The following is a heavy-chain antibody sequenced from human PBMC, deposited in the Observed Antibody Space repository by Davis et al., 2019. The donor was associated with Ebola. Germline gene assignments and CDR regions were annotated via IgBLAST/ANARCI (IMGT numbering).Heavy chain of an antibody. V-gene: IGHV1-24*01. Sequence: VKVSCKVSGYTLTELSMHWVRQAPGKGLEWLGGFDPEVGETTYAQKFQGRVTMTEATSTDTAYMELSSLRSDDTAVYYCATNRGYWGQGTLVTVSS. D-gene: IGHD3-16*02. CDR2: FDPEVGET. J-gene: IGHJ4*02. CDR3: ATNRGY. CDR1: GYTLTELS.